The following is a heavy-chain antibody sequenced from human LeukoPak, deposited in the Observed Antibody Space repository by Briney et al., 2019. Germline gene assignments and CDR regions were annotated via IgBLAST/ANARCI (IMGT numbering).Heavy chain of an antibody. CDR1: GFTFNNYG. J-gene: IGHJ6*02. Sequence: PGGSLRLSCAASGFTFNNYGMTWVRQAPGKGLVWVSRINSDGSSTSYADSVKGRFTISRDNAKNTLYLQMNSLRAEDTAVHYCARATSYSNYGMDVWGQGTTVTVSS. CDR2: INSDGSST. CDR3: ARATSYSNYGMDV. D-gene: IGHD4-11*01. V-gene: IGHV3-74*01.